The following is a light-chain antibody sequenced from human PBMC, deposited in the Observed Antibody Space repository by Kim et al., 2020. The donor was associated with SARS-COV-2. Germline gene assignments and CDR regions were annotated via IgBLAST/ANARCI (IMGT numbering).Light chain of an antibody. Sequence: VAFGQTVRITCQGDSLRSYYASWYQQKQGQAPVLVIYGKNNRPSGIPDRFSRSSSGNTASLTITGAQAEDEADYYCNSRDSSGNVVFGGGTQLTVL. CDR2: GKN. J-gene: IGLJ2*01. CDR1: SLRSYY. CDR3: NSRDSSGNVV. V-gene: IGLV3-19*01.